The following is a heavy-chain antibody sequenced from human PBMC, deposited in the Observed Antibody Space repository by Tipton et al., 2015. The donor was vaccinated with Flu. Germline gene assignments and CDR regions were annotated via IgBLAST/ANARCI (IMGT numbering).Heavy chain of an antibody. D-gene: IGHD3-3*01. CDR3: AKAPIDYDFWSGSYFFEH. CDR2: ITWNSGNI. CDR1: GFSFDDHA. V-gene: IGHV3-9*01. J-gene: IGHJ4*02. Sequence: RSLRLSCAASGFSFDDHAMHWVRQAPGKGLEWVSGITWNSGNIGYADSVRGRFTISRDNAKNSVYLQMNSLRAGDTALYYCAKAPIDYDFWSGSYFFEHWGQGTLVTVSS.